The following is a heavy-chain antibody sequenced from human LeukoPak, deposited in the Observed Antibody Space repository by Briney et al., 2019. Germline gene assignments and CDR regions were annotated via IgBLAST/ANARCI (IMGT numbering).Heavy chain of an antibody. CDR2: ISGIGDRT. Sequence: GGPLRLSCAASGFTFSTYAMSWVRQAPGKGLEWVSAISGIGDRTYYADSVKGRFTISRDNSRNTLSLQMNSLRAEDTAVYYCAKGGSFYYDTSGYLYWGQGTLVTVSS. V-gene: IGHV3-23*01. D-gene: IGHD3-22*01. CDR1: GFTFSTYA. J-gene: IGHJ4*02. CDR3: AKGGSFYYDTSGYLY.